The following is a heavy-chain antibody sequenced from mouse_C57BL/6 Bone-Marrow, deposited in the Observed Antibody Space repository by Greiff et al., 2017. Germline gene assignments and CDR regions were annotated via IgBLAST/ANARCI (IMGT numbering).Heavy chain of an antibody. CDR1: GSTFTDYN. CDR3: ARSKGWFAY. V-gene: IGHV1-18*01. J-gene: IGHJ3*01. CDR2: INPNNGGT. Sequence: VQLQQSGPELVKPGASVKIPCKASGSTFTDYNIDWVKQSHGKSLEWIGDINPNNGGTIYNQKFKGKATLTVDKSSSTAYMELHSLTSEDTAVYYCARSKGWFAYWGQGTLVTVSA.